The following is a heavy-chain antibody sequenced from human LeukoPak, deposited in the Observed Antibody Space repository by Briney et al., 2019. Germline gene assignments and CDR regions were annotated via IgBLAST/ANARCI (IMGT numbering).Heavy chain of an antibody. J-gene: IGHJ4*02. CDR1: GFTFSSYG. D-gene: IGHD3-10*01. V-gene: IGHV3-33*06. CDR2: IWYDGSNK. CDR3: AKDGSGENFDY. Sequence: GGSLRLSCVASGFTFSSYGMHWVRQAPGKGLEWVAVIWYDGSNKYYADSVKGRFTISRDNSKNTLYLQMNSLRAEDTAVYYCAKDGSGENFDYWGQGTLVTVSS.